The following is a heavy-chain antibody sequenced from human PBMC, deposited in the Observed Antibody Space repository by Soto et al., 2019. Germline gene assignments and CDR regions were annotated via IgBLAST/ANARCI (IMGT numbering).Heavy chain of an antibody. V-gene: IGHV1-18*01. CDR2: ISGYNGNT. Sequence: QVQLVQSRGEVKKPGASVKVSCKTSGYSFTTYGISWVRQAPGQGLEWMGWISGYNGNTNYAQKLQGRVTITTYTSTSTAYMELRSLSSDDTAVYYCAREGPAPYYYYGMDVWGQGSTVTVSS. J-gene: IGHJ6*02. CDR1: GYSFTTYG. CDR3: AREGPAPYYYYGMDV.